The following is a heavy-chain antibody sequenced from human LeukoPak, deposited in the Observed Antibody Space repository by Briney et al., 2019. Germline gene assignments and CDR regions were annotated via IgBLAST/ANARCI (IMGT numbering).Heavy chain of an antibody. CDR3: ARGGRAFDV. CDR1: GAFISSGGFY. J-gene: IGHJ3*01. Sequence: TLSLTCTVSGAFISSGGFYWGWLRQPPGKGLEWIGYIDHSGKAYYNPSLESRVTISVDRSKNHFSLNLNSVTAADTSVYYCARGGRAFDVWGQGTLISVS. CDR2: IDHSGKA. V-gene: IGHV4-30-2*01.